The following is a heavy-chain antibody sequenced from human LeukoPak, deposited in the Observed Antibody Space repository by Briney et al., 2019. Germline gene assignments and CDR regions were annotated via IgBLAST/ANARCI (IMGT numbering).Heavy chain of an antibody. CDR1: RGSISSYY. Sequence: PSETLSLTCTVSRGSISSYYWSWIRQPAGKGLEWIGRIYTSGSTNYNPSLKSRVTMSVDTSKNQFSLKLSSVTAADTAVYYCARDRAIFGVAKYYFDYWGQGTLVTVSS. CDR2: IYTSGST. D-gene: IGHD3-3*01. CDR3: ARDRAIFGVAKYYFDY. V-gene: IGHV4-4*07. J-gene: IGHJ4*02.